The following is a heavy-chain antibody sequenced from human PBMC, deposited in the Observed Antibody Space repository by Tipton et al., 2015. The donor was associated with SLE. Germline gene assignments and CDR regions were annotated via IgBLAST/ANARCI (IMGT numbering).Heavy chain of an antibody. CDR3: ARVNTRNFDL. CDR1: GGSISSYY. V-gene: IGHV4-4*07. Sequence: TLSLTCTVSGGSISSYYWSWIRQPAGKGLEWIGSIYYSGSTYYNPSLKSRVTISVDTSKNQFSLKLSSVTAADTAVYYCARVNTRNFDLWGRGTLVTVSS. CDR2: IYYSGST. D-gene: IGHD2-15*01. J-gene: IGHJ2*01.